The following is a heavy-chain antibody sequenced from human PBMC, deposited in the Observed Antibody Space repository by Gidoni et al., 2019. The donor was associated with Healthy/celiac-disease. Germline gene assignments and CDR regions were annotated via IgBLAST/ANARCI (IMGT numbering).Heavy chain of an antibody. CDR1: GFTFSSYS. J-gene: IGHJ2*01. Sequence: VQLVETAGGLVKPGGALRLSCAASGFTFSSYSMNRVRQAPGKGLEWVSSISRSSSYLNYADSGKGRFTISRDNAKNSPYTQMNSMGAGDTGVYYSAGDEYCSSGSCYSRGDFDLWGRGTLVTVPS. D-gene: IGHD2-15*01. CDR2: ISRSSSYL. V-gene: IGHV3-21*01. CDR3: AGDEYCSSGSCYSRGDFDL.